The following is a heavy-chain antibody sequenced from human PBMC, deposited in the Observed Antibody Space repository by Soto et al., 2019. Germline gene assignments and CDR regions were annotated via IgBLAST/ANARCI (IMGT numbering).Heavy chain of an antibody. Sequence: QVQLVESGGGVVQPGRSLRLACSASGLNFRTYNMHRVRQAPGKGLEWVAVISYDGRNIYYADSVKGRFTISRDNSKNMLFLQMNSLRAEDTAVYFCSGGWSHCDYWGQGTLVTVSS. V-gene: IGHV3-30*03. CDR2: ISYDGRNI. J-gene: IGHJ4*02. D-gene: IGHD6-19*01. CDR3: SGGWSHCDY. CDR1: GLNFRTYN.